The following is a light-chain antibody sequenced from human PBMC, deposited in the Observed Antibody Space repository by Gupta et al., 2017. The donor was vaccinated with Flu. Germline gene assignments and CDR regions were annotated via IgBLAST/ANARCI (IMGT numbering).Light chain of an antibody. Sequence: EIVLTQSPGTLSLSLGERATFSCRARQSVSSNSLAWYQQRPGQAPRLLIFGASSRATGIPDRFSGGGSGTDFILTISRLEPEDFAVYYCQQYGNSPFTFGHGTKVDIK. CDR3: QQYGNSPFT. V-gene: IGKV3-20*01. CDR1: QSVSSNS. J-gene: IGKJ3*01. CDR2: GAS.